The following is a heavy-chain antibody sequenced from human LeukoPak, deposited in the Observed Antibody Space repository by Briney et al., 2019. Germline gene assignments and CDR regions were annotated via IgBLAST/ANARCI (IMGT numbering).Heavy chain of an antibody. J-gene: IGHJ4*02. Sequence: GGPLRLSCAASGFTFSSYAMSWVRQAPGKGLEWVSAISGSGGSTYYADSVKGRFTISRDNSKNTLYLQVNSLRAEDTAVYYCAKDRYFDWLFLGDYWGQGTLVTVSS. D-gene: IGHD3-9*01. CDR2: ISGSGGST. CDR1: GFTFSSYA. V-gene: IGHV3-23*01. CDR3: AKDRYFDWLFLGDY.